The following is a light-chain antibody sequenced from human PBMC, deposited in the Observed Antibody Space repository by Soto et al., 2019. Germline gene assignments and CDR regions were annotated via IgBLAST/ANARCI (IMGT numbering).Light chain of an antibody. Sequence: QSVLTQPPSASGTPGQRVTISCSGGSSNIGTNTVNWYQQLPGTAPKLLIYISDQRPSGVPDRFSGSQAGASASLAISGPQAEEEADYYWAAWDDSLNGPGFGGGTKLTGL. CDR1: SSNIGTNT. J-gene: IGLJ2*01. CDR3: AAWDDSLNGPG. CDR2: ISD. V-gene: IGLV1-44*01.